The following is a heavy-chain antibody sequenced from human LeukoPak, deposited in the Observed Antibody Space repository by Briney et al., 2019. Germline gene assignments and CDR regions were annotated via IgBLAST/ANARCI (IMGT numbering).Heavy chain of an antibody. CDR2: INYGGDT. V-gene: IGHV4-34*01. J-gene: IGHJ4*02. D-gene: IGHD3-3*01. CDR1: GGSFSGYY. Sequence: PSETLSLTCAVYGGSFSGYYWTWIRHTPGKGLDWIGEINYGGDTNYNPSLKSRVTISVDTSGNQFSLKMTSVTAADTAVYFCARGDHYDFWSGYYTQTGFFFDRWGQGTLVTVSS. CDR3: ARGDHYDFWSGYYTQTGFFFDR.